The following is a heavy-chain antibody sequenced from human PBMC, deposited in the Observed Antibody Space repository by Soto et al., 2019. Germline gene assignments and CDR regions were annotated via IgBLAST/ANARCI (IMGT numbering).Heavy chain of an antibody. Sequence: EVQLLESGGGLVQPGGSLRLSCAASGFTFSSYAMSWVRQAPGKGLEWVSGISGSGRSTYYADSVTGRFTISRDYSKNTLFLQMNSLRAEDTALYFCAKDQDEYTSSWYDYWGQGTLVTVSS. CDR2: ISGSGRST. CDR1: GFTFSSYA. D-gene: IGHD6-13*01. V-gene: IGHV3-23*01. J-gene: IGHJ4*02. CDR3: AKDQDEYTSSWYDY.